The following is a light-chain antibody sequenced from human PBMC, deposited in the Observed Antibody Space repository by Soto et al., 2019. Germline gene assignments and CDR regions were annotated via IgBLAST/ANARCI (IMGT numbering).Light chain of an antibody. CDR1: SSDVGGYNY. CDR3: YSYTSSSTWV. Sequence: QSALTQPASVSGSPGQSIAISCTGTSSDVGGYNYVSWYQQHPGKAPKLIIYEVSNRPSGVSNRFSGSKSDNTASLTISGLQAEDEADYYCYSYTSSSTWVFGGGTKLTVL. CDR2: EVS. V-gene: IGLV2-14*01. J-gene: IGLJ3*02.